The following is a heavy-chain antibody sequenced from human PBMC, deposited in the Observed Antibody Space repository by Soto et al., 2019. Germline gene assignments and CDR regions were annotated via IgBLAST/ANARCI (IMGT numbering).Heavy chain of an antibody. V-gene: IGHV3-23*01. Sequence: DVQLLESGGGLAQPGESLRLSCVASGFSFSSYAMSWVRQSPGKGFEWVSTISGSGRITNYADSVKGRFTTSKDTSTNTLYLHRNSLTADDTALYFCVKERIEIWLIDFWGQGTLVTVSS. D-gene: IGHD6-19*01. CDR1: GFSFSSYA. CDR3: VKERIEIWLIDF. J-gene: IGHJ4*02. CDR2: ISGSGRIT.